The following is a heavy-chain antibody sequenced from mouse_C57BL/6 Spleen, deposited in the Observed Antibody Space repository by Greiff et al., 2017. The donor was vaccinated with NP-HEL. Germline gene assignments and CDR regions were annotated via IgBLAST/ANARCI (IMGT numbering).Heavy chain of an antibody. V-gene: IGHV1-69*01. CDR3: ARHDVAWFAY. CDR1: GYTFTSYW. J-gene: IGHJ3*01. CDR2: IDPSDSYT. Sequence: VQLQQPGAELVMPGASVKLSCKASGYTFTSYWMHWVKQRPGQGLEWIGEIDPSDSYTNYNQKFKGKSTLTVDKSSSTAYMQLSSLTSEDSAVYYCARHDVAWFAYWGQGTLVTVSA.